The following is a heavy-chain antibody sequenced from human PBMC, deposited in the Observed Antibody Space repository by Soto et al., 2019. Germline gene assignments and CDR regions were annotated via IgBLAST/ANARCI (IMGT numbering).Heavy chain of an antibody. D-gene: IGHD2-15*01. CDR3: AKAIVVIAAAGDYFDY. CDR1: GFTFNNYA. J-gene: IGHJ4*02. CDR2: ISGNSGST. V-gene: IGHV3-23*01. Sequence: GSLRLSCAASGFTFNNYAMSWVRQAPGKGLEWVSSISGNSGSTYYADSVKGRFTISRDNSKNTLYLEMNSLRAEDTAVYYCAKAIVVIAAAGDYFDYWGQGTLVTVSS.